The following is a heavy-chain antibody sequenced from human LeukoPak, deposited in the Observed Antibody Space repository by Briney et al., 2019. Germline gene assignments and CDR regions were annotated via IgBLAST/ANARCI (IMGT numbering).Heavy chain of an antibody. Sequence: GGSLRLSCAASGFTFSSYSMNWVRQAPGKGLEWVSSISSSSSYIYYADSVKGRFTISRDNAKNSLYLQMNSLRAEDTAVYYRARDNSRDYDILTGYYGRSFDYWGQGTLVTVSS. CDR1: GFTFSSYS. CDR3: ARDNSRDYDILTGYYGRSFDY. CDR2: ISSSSSYI. J-gene: IGHJ4*02. D-gene: IGHD3-9*01. V-gene: IGHV3-21*01.